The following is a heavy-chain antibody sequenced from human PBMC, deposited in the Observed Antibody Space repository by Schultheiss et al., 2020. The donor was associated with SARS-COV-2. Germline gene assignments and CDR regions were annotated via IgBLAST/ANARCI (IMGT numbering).Heavy chain of an antibody. J-gene: IGHJ4*02. Sequence: VKVSCRASGYTFTGHFMHWVRQAPGQGLEWLGWISPANGATNFAQRFQGRITMTRDTSISTAYMELTSLTSDDTAVYYRASTPSDYDFWSGYYTGYDYWGQGTLVTVSS. CDR3: ASTPSDYDFWSGYYTGYDY. CDR2: ISPANGAT. D-gene: IGHD3-3*01. CDR1: GYTFTGHF. V-gene: IGHV1-2*02.